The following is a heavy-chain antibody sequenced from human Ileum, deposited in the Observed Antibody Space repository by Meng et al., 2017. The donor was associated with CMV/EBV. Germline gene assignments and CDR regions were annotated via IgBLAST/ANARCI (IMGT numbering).Heavy chain of an antibody. CDR2: ISGSGGST. D-gene: IGHD3-22*01. CDR3: AKVPDYYDSSGYPWGFDP. Sequence: GESLKISCAASGFTFSSYAMSWVRQAPGKGLEWVSAISGSGGSTYYADSVKGRFTISRDNSKNTLYLQMNSLRAEDTAVYYCAKVPDYYDSSGYPWGFDPWGQGTLVTVSS. J-gene: IGHJ5*02. CDR1: GFTFSSYA. V-gene: IGHV3-23*01.